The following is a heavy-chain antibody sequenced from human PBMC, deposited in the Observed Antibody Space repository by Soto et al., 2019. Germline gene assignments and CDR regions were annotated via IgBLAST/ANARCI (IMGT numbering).Heavy chain of an antibody. J-gene: IGHJ5*02. CDR1: GYTFTSYG. Sequence: EASVKVSCKASGYTFTSYGISWVRQAPGQGLEWMGWISAYNGNTNYAQKLQGRVTMTTDTSTSTAYMELRSLRSDDTAVHYCARASYDSSGYYNWFDPWGQGTLVTVSS. CDR2: ISAYNGNT. D-gene: IGHD3-22*01. CDR3: ARASYDSSGYYNWFDP. V-gene: IGHV1-18*04.